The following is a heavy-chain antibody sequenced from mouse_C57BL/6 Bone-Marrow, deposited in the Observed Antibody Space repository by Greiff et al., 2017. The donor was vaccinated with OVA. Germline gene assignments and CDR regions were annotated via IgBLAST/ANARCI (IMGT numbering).Heavy chain of an antibody. CDR3: ARRYYGTFYYFDY. CDR1: GYTFTSYW. Sequence: VQLQQSGAELAKPGASVKLSCKASGYTFTSYWMHWVKQRPGQGLEWIGYINPSSGYTKYNQKFKDKATLTADKSSSTAYMQLSSLTYEDSSVYYCARRYYGTFYYFDYWGQGTTLTVSS. V-gene: IGHV1-7*01. D-gene: IGHD1-1*01. J-gene: IGHJ2*01. CDR2: INPSSGYT.